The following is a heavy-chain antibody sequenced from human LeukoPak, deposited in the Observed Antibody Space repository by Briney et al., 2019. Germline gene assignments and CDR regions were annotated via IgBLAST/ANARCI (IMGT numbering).Heavy chain of an antibody. CDR1: GYTFTSYG. V-gene: IGHV1-18*01. J-gene: IGHJ4*02. CDR2: ISAYNGNT. Sequence: ASVKVSCKASGYTFTSYGISWVRQAPGQGLEWMGWISAYNGNTNYAQKLQGRVTMTTDTSTSTAYMELRSLRSDDTAVYYCARGAAIAVAGIPFDYWGQGTLVTVSS. CDR3: ARGAAIAVAGIPFDY. D-gene: IGHD6-19*01.